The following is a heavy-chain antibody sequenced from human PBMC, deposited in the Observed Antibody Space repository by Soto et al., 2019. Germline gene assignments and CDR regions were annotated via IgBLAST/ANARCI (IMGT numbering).Heavy chain of an antibody. D-gene: IGHD6-19*01. CDR3: ARDKGTAVAGFGYYYYGMGV. CDR1: GFTFSSYS. CDR2: ISSSSSYI. Sequence: EVQLVESGGGLVKPGGSLRLSCAASGFTFSSYSMNWVRQAPGKGLEWVSSISSSSSYIYYADSVKGRFTISRDNAKNSLYLQMNSLRAEDTAVYYCARDKGTAVAGFGYYYYGMGVWGQGTTVTVSS. V-gene: IGHV3-21*01. J-gene: IGHJ6*02.